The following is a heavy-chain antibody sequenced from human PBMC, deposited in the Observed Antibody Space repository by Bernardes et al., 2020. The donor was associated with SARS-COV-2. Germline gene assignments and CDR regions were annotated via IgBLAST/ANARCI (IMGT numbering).Heavy chain of an antibody. D-gene: IGHD2-21*01. CDR1: GDSMSSRRYY. CDR3: ARQIDSWNIVVVVSVPRGEPFYYES. Sequence: SETLTLTCTVSGDSMSSRRYYWGWIRQPPGKGLEWIGSIAYSGRTNYNPSLKSRVTISVDTSKTQFSLKLSAVTAEDTAVYFCARQIDSWNIVVVVSVPRGEPFYYESWGQGALVTVSS. J-gene: IGHJ4*02. CDR2: IAYSGRT. V-gene: IGHV4-39*01.